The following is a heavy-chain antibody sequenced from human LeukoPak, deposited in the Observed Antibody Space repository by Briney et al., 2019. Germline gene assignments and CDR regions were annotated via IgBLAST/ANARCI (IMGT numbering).Heavy chain of an antibody. J-gene: IGHJ4*02. D-gene: IGHD3-3*01. CDR3: ASEIIFGSFDY. CDR2: ISGSGGNT. V-gene: IGHV3-23*01. Sequence: GGSLRLSCAASGFTFSAYGMTWVRQAPGKGLEWVSAISGSGGNTYYADSVKGRFTISRDNSKNTLYLQMNSLRAEDTAVYYCASEIIFGSFDYWGQGTLVTVSS. CDR1: GFTFSAYG.